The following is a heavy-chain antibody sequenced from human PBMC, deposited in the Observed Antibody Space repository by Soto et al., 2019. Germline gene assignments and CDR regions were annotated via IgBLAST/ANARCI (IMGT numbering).Heavy chain of an antibody. CDR1: GYTFTSYA. Sequence: ASVKVSCKASGYTFTSYAMHWVRQAPGQRLEWMGWINAGNGNTKYSQKFQGRVTITRGTSASTAYMELSSLRSEDTAVYYCARKILTGYSKAIDYWGQGTLVTVSS. CDR3: ARKILTGYSKAIDY. CDR2: INAGNGNT. J-gene: IGHJ4*02. V-gene: IGHV1-3*01. D-gene: IGHD3-9*01.